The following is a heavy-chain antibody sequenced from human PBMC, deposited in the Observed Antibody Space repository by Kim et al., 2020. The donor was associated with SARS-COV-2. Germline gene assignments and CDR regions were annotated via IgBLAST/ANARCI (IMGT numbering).Heavy chain of an antibody. CDR1: GFTFDDYA. J-gene: IGHJ6*02. CDR2: ITWNSGSI. CDR3: AGWSYYGMDV. V-gene: IGHV3-9*01. D-gene: IGHD6-19*01. Sequence: GGSLRLSCAASGFTFDDYAMEWVRQAPGKGLEWVAGITWNSGSIGYADSVKGRFAISRDNAKNSLYLQMNSLGTEDTALYYCAGWSYYGMDVWGQGTTVTLSS.